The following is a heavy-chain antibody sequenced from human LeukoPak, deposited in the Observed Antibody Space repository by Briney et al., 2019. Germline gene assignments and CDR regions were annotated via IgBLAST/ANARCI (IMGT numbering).Heavy chain of an antibody. CDR3: ARERTLVGGADI. V-gene: IGHV4-61*02. J-gene: IGHJ3*02. CDR1: GGSISSGTYY. CDR2: MYNSGST. D-gene: IGHD2-21*01. Sequence: SQTLSLTCTVSGGSISSGTYYWSWIRQPAGKGLEWIGRMYNSGSTNYNPSLKSRVIISVDTSNNQFSLRLSSVTAADTAVHYCARERTLVGGADIWGQGTKVTVSS.